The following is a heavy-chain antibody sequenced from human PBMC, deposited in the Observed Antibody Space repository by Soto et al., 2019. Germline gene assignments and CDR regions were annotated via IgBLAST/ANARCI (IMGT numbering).Heavy chain of an antibody. Sequence: ASVKVSCKASGYTFTSYAMHWVRQAPGQRLEWMGWINAGNGNTKYSQKFQGRVTITRDTSASTAYMELSSLRSEDTAVYYYAREPWYYDSSGSSVLDVWGQGTTVTVSS. V-gene: IGHV1-3*01. CDR1: GYTFTSYA. J-gene: IGHJ6*02. CDR3: AREPWYYDSSGSSVLDV. D-gene: IGHD3-22*01. CDR2: INAGNGNT.